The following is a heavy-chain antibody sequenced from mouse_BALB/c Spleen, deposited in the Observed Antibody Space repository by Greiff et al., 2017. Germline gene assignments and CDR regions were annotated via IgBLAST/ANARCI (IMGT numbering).Heavy chain of an antibody. Sequence: EVQLQQSGPGLVKPSQSLSLTCTVTGYSITSDYAWNWIRQFPGNKLEWMGYISYSGSTSYNPSLKSRISITRDTSKNQFFLQLNSVTTEDTATYYCASGYYGYDWFAYWGQGTLVTVSA. CDR2: ISYSGST. CDR1: GYSITSDYA. D-gene: IGHD2-2*01. J-gene: IGHJ3*01. V-gene: IGHV3-2*02. CDR3: ASGYYGYDWFAY.